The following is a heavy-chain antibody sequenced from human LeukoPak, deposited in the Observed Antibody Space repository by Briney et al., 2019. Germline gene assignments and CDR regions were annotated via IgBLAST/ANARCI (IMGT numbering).Heavy chain of an antibody. CDR2: ISASGTT. D-gene: IGHD1-20*01. CDR1: GGSMSDFY. J-gene: IGHJ4*02. V-gene: IGHV4-4*07. Sequence: SETLSLTCTVSGGSMSDFYWSWIRQPAGKGLGWIGRISASGTTDYNPSLKRRLTMSVDTSKNQVSLRLSSVTAADTAMYYCTKGSSYNWNLFDHWGQGPLVTVSS. CDR3: TKGSSYNWNLFDH.